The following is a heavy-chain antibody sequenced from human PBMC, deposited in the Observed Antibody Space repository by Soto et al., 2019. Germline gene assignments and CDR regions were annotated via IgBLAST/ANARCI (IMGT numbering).Heavy chain of an antibody. J-gene: IGHJ4*02. D-gene: IGHD6-13*01. Sequence: GSLRLSCAASGFTFSSYAMSWVRQAPGKGLEWVSSISGSAGSTYNADSVKGRFTISRDNSRNTLYLQMNSLRVEDTAVYYCAKETGYSNSWYDWHFDYWGQGTLVTVSS. CDR2: ISGSAGST. CDR1: GFTFSSYA. V-gene: IGHV3-23*01. CDR3: AKETGYSNSWYDWHFDY.